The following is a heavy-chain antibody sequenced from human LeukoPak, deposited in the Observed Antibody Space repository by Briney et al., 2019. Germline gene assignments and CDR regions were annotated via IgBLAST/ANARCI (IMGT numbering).Heavy chain of an antibody. V-gene: IGHV1-3*03. D-gene: IGHD2-2*03. CDR2: INAGNGNT. CDR3: AMDSHDAFDI. CDR1: GYTFTSYG. Sequence: ASVKVSCKASGYTFTSYGISWVRQAPGQGLEWMGWINAGNGNTKYSQEFQGRVTITRDTSASTAYMELSSLRSEGMAVYYCAMDSHDAFDIWGQGTMVTVSS. J-gene: IGHJ3*02.